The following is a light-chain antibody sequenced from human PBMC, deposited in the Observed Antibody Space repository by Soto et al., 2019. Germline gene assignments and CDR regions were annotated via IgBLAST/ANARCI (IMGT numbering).Light chain of an antibody. CDR1: QSVSSSY. CDR3: EYYGTSIT. Sequence: EIMLTQSPGTLSLTPGERATLSCRASQSVSSSYLAWYQQKPGQAPRLLIYGASNRATGIPDRFSGSGSGTDFTLTFSRLEPEDFAVYYCEYYGTSITFGGGTKVDIK. J-gene: IGKJ4*01. V-gene: IGKV3-20*01. CDR2: GAS.